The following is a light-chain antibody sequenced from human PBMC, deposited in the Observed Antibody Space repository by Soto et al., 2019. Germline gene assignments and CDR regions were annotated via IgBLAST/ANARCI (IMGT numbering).Light chain of an antibody. J-gene: IGKJ3*01. CDR3: QAYYSTPLS. CDR2: WAS. Sequence: DIVRTQSPDSLAVSLGERATINCKSSQSVLYSSKNKNYLAWYQQKPGQPPKLLIYWASTRESGVPDRFSGSGSGTDFTLTISSLQAEDGAVYYFQAYYSTPLSFGPGTKVDLK. V-gene: IGKV4-1*01. CDR1: QSVLYSSKNKNY.